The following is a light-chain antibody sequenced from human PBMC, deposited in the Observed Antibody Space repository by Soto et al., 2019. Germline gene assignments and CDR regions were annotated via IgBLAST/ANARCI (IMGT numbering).Light chain of an antibody. CDR2: EGT. J-gene: IGLJ1*01. V-gene: IGLV2-23*01. Sequence: QSVLTQPASVSGSPGQSITISCTGTSSDVGNYNLVSWYLQHPGKAPKIMIYEGTKRPSGISNRFSGSKSGNTASLTISGLQADDEADYYCCSYAGSSTYVFGTGTKLTVL. CDR1: SSDVGNYNL. CDR3: CSYAGSSTYV.